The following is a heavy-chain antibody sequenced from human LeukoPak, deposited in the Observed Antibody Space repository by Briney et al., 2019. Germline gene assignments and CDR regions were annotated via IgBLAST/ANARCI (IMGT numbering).Heavy chain of an antibody. CDR3: ARAAYCSSTSCYRSYGLDV. D-gene: IGHD2-2*01. J-gene: IGHJ6*02. CDR1: GLTFSTYA. CDR2: ISGSGTST. V-gene: IGHV3-23*01. Sequence: PGGSLRLSCAASGLTFSTYAMSWVHQAPGKGLEWVSVISGSGTSTYYADSVKGRFTISRDNSKNTLYLQMNSLRADDTAVFYCARAAYCSSTSCYRSYGLDVWGQGTTVTVSS.